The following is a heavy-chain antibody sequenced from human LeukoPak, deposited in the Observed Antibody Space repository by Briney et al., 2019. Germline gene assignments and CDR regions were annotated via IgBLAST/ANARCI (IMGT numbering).Heavy chain of an antibody. CDR3: VRGGGYYFDY. D-gene: IGHD3-16*01. J-gene: IGHJ4*02. CDR2: LNSDGSST. Sequence: GGSLRLAWAASGFTFSRYWMHWVRQAPGKGLVWVSRLNSDGSSTTYADSVKGRFTISRDNAKNTLYLQMNSLRAEDTAVYYCVRGGGYYFDYWGQGTLVTVSS. V-gene: IGHV3-74*01. CDR1: GFTFSRYW.